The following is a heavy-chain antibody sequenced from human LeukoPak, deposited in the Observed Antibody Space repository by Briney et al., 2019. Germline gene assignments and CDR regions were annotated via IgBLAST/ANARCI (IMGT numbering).Heavy chain of an antibody. D-gene: IGHD6-6*01. CDR2: IKYDESIT. CDR3: ARGHSSSKPHFDY. CDR1: GFTFSSYW. Sequence: QPGGSLRLSCAASGFTFSSYWMHWVRQAPGEGLVWVSRIKYDESITNYADSVKGRFTISRDHGKNTLYLQMNSLRAGDTAVYYCARGHSSSKPHFDYWGQGTLVTVSS. V-gene: IGHV3-74*01. J-gene: IGHJ4*02.